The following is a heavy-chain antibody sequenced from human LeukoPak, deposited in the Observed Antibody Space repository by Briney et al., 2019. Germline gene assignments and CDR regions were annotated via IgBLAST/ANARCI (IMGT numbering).Heavy chain of an antibody. J-gene: IGHJ6*03. CDR1: GFILSSYW. CDR3: ARGPYYYYMDT. Sequence: GGSLRLSCAASGFILSSYWMSWVRQAPGKGLEWVANINQDGSEKLYVDSVKGRFSISRDNAKNSLYLQMSSLTARDTAIYYCARGPYYYYMDTWGKGTTVTVSS. CDR2: INQDGSEK. V-gene: IGHV3-7*04.